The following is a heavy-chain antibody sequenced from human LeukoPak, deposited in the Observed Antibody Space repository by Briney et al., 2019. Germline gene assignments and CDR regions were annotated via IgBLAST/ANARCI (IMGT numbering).Heavy chain of an antibody. CDR2: IYHSGRT. CDR1: GDSVSRSDSY. V-gene: IGHV4-39*01. J-gene: IGHJ1*01. Sequence: SETLSLTCSVSGDSVSRSDSYWDWIRQPPGKGLEWIGTIYHSGRTYYSPSLKSQVTMSVDPSNNQCSLNLRSVTAADTAVYYCARRRYYDGSGYLEWGQGTLLSVSS. CDR3: ARRRYYDGSGYLE. D-gene: IGHD3-22*01.